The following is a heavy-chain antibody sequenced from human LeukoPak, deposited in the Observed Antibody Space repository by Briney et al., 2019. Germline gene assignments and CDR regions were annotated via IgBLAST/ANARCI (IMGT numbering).Heavy chain of an antibody. CDR3: ARDDYSNHYYYYGMDV. CDR1: GFTFSHFW. V-gene: IGHV3-7*01. Sequence: GGSLRLSCAASGFTFSHFWMSWVRQAPGKGLEWVAYIKKTGSETYYVDSVKGRFTITRDNTRNSLFLQMNSLRAEDAAVYYRARDDYSNHYYYYGMDVWGQGTTVTVSS. CDR2: IKKTGSET. J-gene: IGHJ6*02. D-gene: IGHD4-11*01.